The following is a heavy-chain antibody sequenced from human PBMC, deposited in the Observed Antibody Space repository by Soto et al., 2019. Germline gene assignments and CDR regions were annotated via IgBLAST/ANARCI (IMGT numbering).Heavy chain of an antibody. D-gene: IGHD3-22*01. V-gene: IGHV1-18*01. CDR1: GYTFTSYG. CDR3: ASLPLSYDSSHCMDV. CDR2: ISAYNGNT. Sequence: ASVKVSCKASGYTFTSYGISWVRQAPGQGLEWMGWISAYNGNTNYAQKLQGRVTMTTDTSTSTAYMELRSLRSDDTAVYYCASLPLSYDSSHCMDVWGQGTTVTVSS. J-gene: IGHJ6*02.